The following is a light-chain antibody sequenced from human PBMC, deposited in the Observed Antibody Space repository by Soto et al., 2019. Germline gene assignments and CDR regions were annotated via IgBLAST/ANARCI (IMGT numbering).Light chain of an antibody. CDR3: QQYTSYPLT. J-gene: IGKJ4*01. V-gene: IGKV1-5*03. CDR1: QSISSW. CDR2: KAS. Sequence: GARVTITCRASQSISSWLAWYQQKPGKAPELLIYKASNLESGVPSRFSGSGSGTEFTLTISSLQPDDFATYYCQQYTSYPLTFGGGTKVEIK.